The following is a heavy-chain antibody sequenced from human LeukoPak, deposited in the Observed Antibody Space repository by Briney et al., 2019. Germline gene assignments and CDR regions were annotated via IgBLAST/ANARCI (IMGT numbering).Heavy chain of an antibody. CDR2: ISSSGSTI. CDR1: GFTFSDYY. J-gene: IGHJ4*02. D-gene: IGHD2-8*01. Sequence: PGGSLRLSCAASGFTFSDYYMSWIRQAPGKGLEWVSYISSSGSTIYYADSVKGRFTISRDNAKNSLYLQMNSLRAEDTAVYYCASWLMVYATIDYWGQGTLVTVSS. V-gene: IGHV3-11*01. CDR3: ASWLMVYATIDY.